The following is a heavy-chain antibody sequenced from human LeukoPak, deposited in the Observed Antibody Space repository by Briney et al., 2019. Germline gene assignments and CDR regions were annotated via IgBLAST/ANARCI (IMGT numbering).Heavy chain of an antibody. CDR1: GITFRNYG. CDR2: IWYDGSNK. J-gene: IGHJ4*02. CDR3: ATDRATQYFDY. D-gene: IGHD2-15*01. V-gene: IGHV3-30*02. Sequence: GGSLRLSRAASGITFRNYGMHWVRQAPGKGLEWVAFIWYDGSNKYYADSVKGRFTISRDNSRNTLFLQMNSLRVEDTAVYYCATDRATQYFDYWGQGTLVSVPS.